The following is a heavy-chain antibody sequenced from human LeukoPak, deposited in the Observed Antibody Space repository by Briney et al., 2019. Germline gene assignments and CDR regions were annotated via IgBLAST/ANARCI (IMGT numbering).Heavy chain of an antibody. CDR2: LYWNDDK. CDR1: GFSLSTSGVG. CDR3: AHMVNTVTMSWGAFDI. Sequence: SRPTLVKPTQTLTLTCTFSGFSLSTSGVGVGWIRQPPGKALEWLALLYWNDDKRYRPSLNSRLTITKDTSKNQVVLIMTKMDPVDTATYYCAHMVNTVTMSWGAFDIWGQGTMVTVSS. D-gene: IGHD4-17*01. J-gene: IGHJ3*02. V-gene: IGHV2-5*01.